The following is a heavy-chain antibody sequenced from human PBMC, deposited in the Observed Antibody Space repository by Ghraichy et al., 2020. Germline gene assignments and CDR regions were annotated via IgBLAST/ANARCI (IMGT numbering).Heavy chain of an antibody. V-gene: IGHV3-72*01. J-gene: IGHJ4*02. CDR1: GFTFSDHY. D-gene: IGHD4-11*01. CDR3: VRAGIDYTLDY. CDR2: IRMKANSYTT. Sequence: GGSLRLSCAASGFTFSDHYMDWVRQAPGKGLEWVGRIRMKANSYTTEYAAFVKGRFSISRDDSKNSLYLQMNSLKTEDTAVYFCVRAGIDYTLDYWGQGTLVTVSS.